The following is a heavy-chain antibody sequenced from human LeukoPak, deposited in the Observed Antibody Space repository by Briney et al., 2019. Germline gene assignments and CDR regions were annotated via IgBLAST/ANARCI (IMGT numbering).Heavy chain of an antibody. V-gene: IGHV4-34*01. Sequence: PSETLSLTCAVYGGSFSGYYWSWIRQPPGKGLEWIGEINHSGSTNYNPSLKSRVTISVDTSKNQFSLKLSSVTAADTAVYYCARGRIRLEPFDYWGQGTLVTVSS. CDR2: INHSGST. J-gene: IGHJ4*02. CDR1: GGSFSGYY. D-gene: IGHD1-1*01. CDR3: ARGRIRLEPFDY.